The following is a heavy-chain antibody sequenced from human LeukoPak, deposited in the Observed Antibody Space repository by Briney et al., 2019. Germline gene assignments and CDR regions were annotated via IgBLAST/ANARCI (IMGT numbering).Heavy chain of an antibody. Sequence: ASVRVSCKASGYTFTDCYLNWVRQAPGQGLEWMGWINPDSGGTTYAQKLQGRVTMTTDTSTSTAYMELRSLRSDDTAVYYCARDPMYYYDSSGYYKTTDYWGQGTLVTVSS. D-gene: IGHD3-22*01. CDR2: INPDSGGT. CDR3: ARDPMYYYDSSGYYKTTDY. J-gene: IGHJ4*02. CDR1: GYTFTDCY. V-gene: IGHV1-2*02.